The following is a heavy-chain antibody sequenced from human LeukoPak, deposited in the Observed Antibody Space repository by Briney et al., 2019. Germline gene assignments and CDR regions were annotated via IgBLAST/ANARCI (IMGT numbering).Heavy chain of an antibody. J-gene: IGHJ4*02. V-gene: IGHV3-53*01. CDR1: GGSISSSSYY. CDR2: IYSGGST. Sequence: ETLSLTCTVSGGSISSSSYYWGWVRQAPGKGLEWVSVIYSGGSTYYADSVKGRFTISRDNSKNTLYLQMNSLRAEDTAVYYCARALLGYNWNDGRFDYWGQGTLVTVSS. D-gene: IGHD1-20*01. CDR3: ARALLGYNWNDGRFDY.